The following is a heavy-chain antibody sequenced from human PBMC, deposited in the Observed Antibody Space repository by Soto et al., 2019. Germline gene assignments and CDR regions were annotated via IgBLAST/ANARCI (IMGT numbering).Heavy chain of an antibody. D-gene: IGHD3-22*01. J-gene: IGHJ6*02. CDR2: ISNDGNNE. Sequence: GGSLRLSCAASAFTFRSYAMHWVRQAPGKGLEWVAVISNDGNNEHYADSVRGRITISRDNSKNTLDLQMIGLRPEDTAVYYCAKGVRTVVLRGAYYYYGMDVWGQGTTVTVSS. V-gene: IGHV3-30*18. CDR3: AKGVRTVVLRGAYYYYGMDV. CDR1: AFTFRSYA.